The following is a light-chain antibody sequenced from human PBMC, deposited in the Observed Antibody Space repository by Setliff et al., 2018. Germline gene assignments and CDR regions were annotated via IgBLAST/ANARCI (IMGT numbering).Light chain of an antibody. CDR1: SRDVGSSTF. V-gene: IGLV2-8*01. J-gene: IGLJ1*01. CDR2: XXS. CDR3: SSYAGTNNPYV. Sequence: QSVLAQPPSASGSPGQSLIISCTGTSRDVGSSTFXXXXXXXXXXXXXXLIXXXSKRPSGVPDRFSGSKSGNTASLTVSGLQAEDEADYYCSSYAGTNNPYVFGSGTKVTVL.